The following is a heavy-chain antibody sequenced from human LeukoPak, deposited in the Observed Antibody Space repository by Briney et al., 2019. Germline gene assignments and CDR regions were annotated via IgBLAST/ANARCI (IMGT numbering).Heavy chain of an antibody. CDR2: IKSKTDGGTA. J-gene: IGHJ4*02. CDR3: TAHRGYCSGGSCMGY. CDR1: GFTFSHAW. D-gene: IGHD2-15*01. Sequence: TGGSLRLSCAASGFTFSHAWMSWVRQAPGKGLEWVGRIKSKTDGGTADYAAPVKGRFTISRDDSKNTLYLQMNSLKTEDTAVYYCTAHRGYCSGGSCMGYWGQGTLVTVSS. V-gene: IGHV3-15*01.